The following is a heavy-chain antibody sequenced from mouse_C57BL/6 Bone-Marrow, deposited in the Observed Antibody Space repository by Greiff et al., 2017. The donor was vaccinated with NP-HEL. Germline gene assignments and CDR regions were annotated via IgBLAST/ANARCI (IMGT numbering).Heavy chain of an antibody. CDR2: IYPGDGDT. D-gene: IGHD1-1*01. J-gene: IGHJ4*01. CDR1: GYAFSSSW. Sequence: QVQLQQSGPELVKPGASVKISCKASGYAFSSSWMNWVKQRPGKGLEWIGRIYPGDGDTNYNGKFKGKATLTADKSSSPAYMQLSSLTSEDSAVYFCGGFPYYYGSSYNAMDYWGQGTSVTVSS. CDR3: GGFPYYYGSSYNAMDY. V-gene: IGHV1-82*01.